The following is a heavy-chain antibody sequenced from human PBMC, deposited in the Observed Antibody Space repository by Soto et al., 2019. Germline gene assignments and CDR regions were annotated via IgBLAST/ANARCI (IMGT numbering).Heavy chain of an antibody. CDR2: TYYRANWRH. CDR1: GDSVSSNTAA. J-gene: IGHJ4*02. CDR3: ARGVAGSGFDL. Sequence: SQTLSLTCAISGDSVSSNTAAWNWIRSSPSRGLEWLGRTYYRANWRHDYAVSVKSRITVNPDTSKNHFSLQLNSVTPDDTAVYYCARGVAGSGFDLWGQGTLVTVSS. V-gene: IGHV6-1*01. D-gene: IGHD6-19*01.